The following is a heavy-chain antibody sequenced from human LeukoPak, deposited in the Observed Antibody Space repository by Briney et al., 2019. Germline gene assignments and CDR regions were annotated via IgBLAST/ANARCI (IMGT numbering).Heavy chain of an antibody. CDR2: IKQDGSEK. CDR1: GFTFSDYY. Sequence: PGGSLRLSCAASGFTFSDYYMSWVRQAPGKGLEWVANIKQDGSEKYYVDSVKGRFTISRDNAKNSLYLQMNSLRAEDTAVYYCARGGSGFERYFDLWGRGTLVTVSS. V-gene: IGHV3-7*05. D-gene: IGHD6-19*01. J-gene: IGHJ2*01. CDR3: ARGGSGFERYFDL.